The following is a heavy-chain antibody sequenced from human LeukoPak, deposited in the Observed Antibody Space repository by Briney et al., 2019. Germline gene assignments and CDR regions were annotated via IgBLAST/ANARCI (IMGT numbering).Heavy chain of an antibody. CDR2: IIPIFGTA. CDR1: GGTFSSYA. V-gene: IGHV1-69*01. D-gene: IGHD3-3*01. CDR3: ASPYPHYDFRPGGASDV. J-gene: IGHJ6*04. Sequence: ASVKVSCKASGGTFSSYAISWVRQAPGQGLEWMGGIIPIFGTANYAQKFQGRVTITADESTSTAYMELSSLRSEDTAVYYCASPYPHYDFRPGGASDVWGKGTTVTVSS.